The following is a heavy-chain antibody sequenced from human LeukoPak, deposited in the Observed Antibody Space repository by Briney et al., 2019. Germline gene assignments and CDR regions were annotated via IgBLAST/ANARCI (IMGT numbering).Heavy chain of an antibody. D-gene: IGHD5-12*01. CDR3: AKEIFSGLLYVDY. CDR2: ITDAVGST. J-gene: IGHJ4*02. V-gene: IGHV3-23*01. CDR1: GFTFSSSS. Sequence: GGSLRLSCTASGFTFSSSSISWVRQAPGKGLEWVSAITDAVGSTHYADSVKGRFTISSDNSKNTVYLQMNSLRPEDMAVYYCAKEIFSGLLYVDYWGQGTLVTVSS.